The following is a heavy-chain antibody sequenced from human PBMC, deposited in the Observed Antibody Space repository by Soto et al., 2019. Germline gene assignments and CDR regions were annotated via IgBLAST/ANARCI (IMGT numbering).Heavy chain of an antibody. CDR1: GYTFTTYD. CDR3: VVSRGWWGCHY. CDR2: INANNGNP. Sequence: QVLLVQSGAEVKKPGASVQISCKASGYTFTTYDMHWVRQAPGQRREWMGSINANNGNPKYSQRFQGRATFTRDTSATTGYMDLSSLISEDTAVYYCVVSRGWWGCHYWGQGTLVTVSS. J-gene: IGHJ4*02. V-gene: IGHV1-3*01. D-gene: IGHD6-13*01.